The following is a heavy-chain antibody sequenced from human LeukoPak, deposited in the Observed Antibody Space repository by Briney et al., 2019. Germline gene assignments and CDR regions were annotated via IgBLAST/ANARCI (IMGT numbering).Heavy chain of an antibody. D-gene: IGHD2-2*01. J-gene: IGHJ4*02. CDR1: GFTFTSSA. CDR2: IVVGSGNT. V-gene: IGHV1-58*01. CDR3: AAVPGPQRGSLYYFDY. Sequence: SVKVSCKASGFTFTSSAVQWVRQARGQRLEWIGWIVVGSGNTNYAQKFQERVTITRDMSTSTAYMELSSLRSEDTAVYYCAAVPGPQRGSLYYFDYWGQGTLVTVSS.